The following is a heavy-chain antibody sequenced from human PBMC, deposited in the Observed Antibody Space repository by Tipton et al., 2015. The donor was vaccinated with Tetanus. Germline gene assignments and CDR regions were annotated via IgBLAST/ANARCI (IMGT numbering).Heavy chain of an antibody. Sequence: TLSLTCTVSGGSISSGGYYWSWIRQPPGKGLEWIGEINHSGSTNYNPSLKSRVTISVDTSKNQFSLKLSSVTAADTAVYYCARREITMVRGVIRSTAAFDIWGQGTMVTVSS. CDR1: GGSISSGGYY. CDR3: ARREITMVRGVIRSTAAFDI. D-gene: IGHD3-10*01. J-gene: IGHJ3*02. CDR2: INHSGST. V-gene: IGHV4-39*07.